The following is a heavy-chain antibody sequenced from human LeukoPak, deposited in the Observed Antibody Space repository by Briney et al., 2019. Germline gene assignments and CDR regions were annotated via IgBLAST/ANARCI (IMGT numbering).Heavy chain of an antibody. CDR1: GFTFSSYA. Sequence: GGSLRLSCAASGFTFSSYAMSWVRQAPGKGLEWVSGISGSGGNTYYADSVKGRFTISRDNSKNTLYLQMNSLRAEDTAVYYCAKASGSYYGPFGYWGQGTLVTVSS. V-gene: IGHV3-23*01. J-gene: IGHJ4*02. D-gene: IGHD1-26*01. CDR2: ISGSGGNT. CDR3: AKASGSYYGPFGY.